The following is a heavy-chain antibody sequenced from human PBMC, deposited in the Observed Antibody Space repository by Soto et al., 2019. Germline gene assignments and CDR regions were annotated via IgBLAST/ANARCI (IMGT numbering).Heavy chain of an antibody. V-gene: IGHV3-74*01. CDR3: ARGTHSSKTDFDY. J-gene: IGHJ4*02. D-gene: IGHD6-13*01. Sequence: GGSLRLSCAASGFTFSSYWMHWVRQAPGKGLVWVSRINSSGTISYADSVKGRFTISRDNAKNSLCLQLNSLRAEDTAVYYCARGTHSSKTDFDYWGQGTLVTVS. CDR2: INSSGTI. CDR1: GFTFSSYW.